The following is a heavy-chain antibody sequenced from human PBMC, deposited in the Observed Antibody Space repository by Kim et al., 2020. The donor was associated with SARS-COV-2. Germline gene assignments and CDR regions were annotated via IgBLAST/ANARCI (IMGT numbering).Heavy chain of an antibody. J-gene: IGHJ5*02. Sequence: SETLSLTCTVSGGSIRSYYWSWIRQPPGKGLEWIGYIYYSGSTNYNPSLKSRVTISVDTSKNQFSLKLSAVAAADTAVYDCARADSYSSGWSTNWFDPWGQGTLVTVSS. CDR3: ARADSYSSGWSTNWFDP. CDR1: GGSIRSYY. V-gene: IGHV4-59*01. CDR2: IYYSGST. D-gene: IGHD6-19*01.